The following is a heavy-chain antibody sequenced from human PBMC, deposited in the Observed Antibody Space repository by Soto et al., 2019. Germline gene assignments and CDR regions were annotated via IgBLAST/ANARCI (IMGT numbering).Heavy chain of an antibody. D-gene: IGHD1-7*01. CDR3: ARDLTGTTGD. CDR1: GFTFSSYS. V-gene: IGHV3-21*01. Sequence: PGGSLRLSCAASGFTFSSYSMNWVRQAPGKGLEWVSSISSSSSYIYYADSVKGRFTISRDNAKNSLYLRMNSLRAEDTAVYYCARDLTGTTGDWGQGTLVTVSS. J-gene: IGHJ4*02. CDR2: ISSSSSYI.